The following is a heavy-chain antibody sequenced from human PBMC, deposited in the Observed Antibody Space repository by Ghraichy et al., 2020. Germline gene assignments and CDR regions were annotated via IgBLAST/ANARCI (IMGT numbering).Heavy chain of an antibody. CDR2: IHYRGST. D-gene: IGHD3-10*01. J-gene: IGHJ6*02. Sequence: SETLSLTCTVSRGSVSSSSYYWSWIRQPPGKGLEWIGYIHYRGSTNYSPSLKSRVTISLDTSKNQVSLKLSSVTAADTAVYYCAIALNPLYYSGLGSPLMDAGGQGTSVTVSS. V-gene: IGHV4-61*01. CDR1: RGSVSSSSYY. CDR3: AIALNPLYYSGLGSPLMDA.